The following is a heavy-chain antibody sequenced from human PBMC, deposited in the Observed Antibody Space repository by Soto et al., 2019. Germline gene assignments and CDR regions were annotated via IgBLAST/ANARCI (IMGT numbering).Heavy chain of an antibody. V-gene: IGHV3-72*01. CDR2: TKNKGQSFTI. D-gene: IGHD2-15*01. CDR1: GFASSDHY. CDR3: ARWVAGAADC. Sequence: EVQLVESGGGLVQPGGSLRLSCAASGFASSDHYMDWVRQAPGKGLEWLGRTKNKGQSFTIEYAPSVKGRFIISRDDSKNSVFLQINRLRTDDTAVYYCARWVAGAADCWGQGTQVTVSS. J-gene: IGHJ4*02.